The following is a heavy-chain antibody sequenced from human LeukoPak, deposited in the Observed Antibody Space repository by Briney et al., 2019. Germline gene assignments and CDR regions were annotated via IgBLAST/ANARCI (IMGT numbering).Heavy chain of an antibody. Sequence: GGSLRLSCAASGFAFSSYSMNWVRQAPGKGLEWVSYISSSSSTIYYADSVKGRFTISRDNAKNSLYLQMNSLRAEDTAVYYCARDYPSYGPGFDYWGQGTLVTVSS. CDR2: ISSSSSTI. CDR1: GFAFSSYS. V-gene: IGHV3-48*01. D-gene: IGHD5-18*01. CDR3: ARDYPSYGPGFDY. J-gene: IGHJ4*02.